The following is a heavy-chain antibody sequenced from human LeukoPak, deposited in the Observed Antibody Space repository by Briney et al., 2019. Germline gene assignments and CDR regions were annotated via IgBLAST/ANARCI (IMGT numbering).Heavy chain of an antibody. J-gene: IGHJ6*02. V-gene: IGHV1-24*01. Sequence: GASVQDSCKVSGYTLPELPMHWVRQARGKGLEGMGGFDREDGATIYAQKFQSRVTMTEDTSTDTANMELSSLRSEDTAVYYCATAYYDSSGQRNYYGMDVWGQGTTVTVSS. CDR2: FDREDGAT. D-gene: IGHD3-22*01. CDR3: ATAYYDSSGQRNYYGMDV. CDR1: GYTLPELP.